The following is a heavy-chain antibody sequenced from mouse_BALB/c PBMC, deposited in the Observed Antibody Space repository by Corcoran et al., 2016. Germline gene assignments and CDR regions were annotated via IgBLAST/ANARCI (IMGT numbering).Heavy chain of an antibody. Sequence: EVQLQQSGAELVKPGVSVKLSCTASGFNIKDTYMHWVKQRPEQGLEWIGRIDPANGNTKYDPKFQGKATITADTSSNTAYLQLSSLTSEDTAGYYGARWDWYFDVWGAGTTVTVSS. V-gene: IGHV14-3*02. CDR2: IDPANGNT. CDR1: GFNIKDTY. J-gene: IGHJ1*01. CDR3: ARWDWYFDV.